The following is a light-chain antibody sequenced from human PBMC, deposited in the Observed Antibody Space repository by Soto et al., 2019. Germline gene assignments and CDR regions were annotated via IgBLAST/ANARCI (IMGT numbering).Light chain of an antibody. V-gene: IGLV2-8*01. CDR2: EVS. CDR3: SSFGGNFNYV. CDR1: SSDVGLYDY. J-gene: IGLJ1*01. Sequence: QSALTQPPSASGSPGQSVTISCTGTSSDVGLYDYVSWYQQHPGKVPKLLIYEVSKRPSGVPDRFSGSKSGNTASLTVSGLRAEDEADYYCSSFGGNFNYVFGTGTKVTVL.